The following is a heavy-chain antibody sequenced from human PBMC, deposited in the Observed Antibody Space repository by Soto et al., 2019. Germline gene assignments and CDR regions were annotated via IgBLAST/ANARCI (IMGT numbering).Heavy chain of an antibody. CDR1: GFTFSTFA. V-gene: IGHV3-23*01. Sequence: GGSLRLSCAASGFTFSTFAMGWVRQAPGKGLEWVSAISGSGGSTYYADSVKGRFTISRDISKNTLYLQMNSLRAEDTALYYCAKSYSSNWYDYFDYWGQGTLVTVSS. J-gene: IGHJ4*02. CDR3: AKSYSSNWYDYFDY. D-gene: IGHD6-13*01. CDR2: ISGSGGST.